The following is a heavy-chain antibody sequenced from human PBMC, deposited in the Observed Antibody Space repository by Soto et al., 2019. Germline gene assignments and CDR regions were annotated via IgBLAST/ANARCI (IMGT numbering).Heavy chain of an antibody. CDR3: ARVWGGAFDI. D-gene: IGHD3-10*01. Sequence: SETPSLTCTVSGGSISSGDYYWSWIRQPPGKGLEWIGYIYYSGSTYYNPSLKSRVTISVDTSKNQFSLKLSSVTAADTAVYYCARVWGGAFDIWGQGTMVTVSS. V-gene: IGHV4-30-4*01. CDR2: IYYSGST. J-gene: IGHJ3*02. CDR1: GGSISSGDYY.